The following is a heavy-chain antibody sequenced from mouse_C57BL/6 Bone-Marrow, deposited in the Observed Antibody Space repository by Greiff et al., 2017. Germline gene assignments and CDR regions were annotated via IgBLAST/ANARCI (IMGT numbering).Heavy chain of an antibody. J-gene: IGHJ2*01. D-gene: IGHD2-4*01. V-gene: IGHV1-80*01. CDR3: ARRRRLRPSLDY. Sequence: VKLQQSGAELVKPGASVKISCTASGYAFSSYWMNWVKQRPGKGLEWIGQFYPGDGDTNYNGTFKGKATLTADTSSSTAYMQLSSLTSEDSAVYFGARRRRLRPSLDYWGQGTTLTVSS. CDR2: FYPGDGDT. CDR1: GYAFSSYW.